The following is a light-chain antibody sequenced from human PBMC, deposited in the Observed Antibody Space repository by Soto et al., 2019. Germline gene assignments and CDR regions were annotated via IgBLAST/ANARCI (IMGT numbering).Light chain of an antibody. CDR3: QQYFNPPWT. J-gene: IGKJ1*01. Sequence: DIVMTQSPDSLAVSLGERATINCKSSQSLFYSSNNKDYLAWYQQKPGQPPRLLMYWASTRESGVPERFSGSGSGTDFTLTVSSLQAEDVAVYYCQQYFNPPWTFGQGTKVEIK. CDR2: WAS. CDR1: QSLFYSSNNKDY. V-gene: IGKV4-1*01.